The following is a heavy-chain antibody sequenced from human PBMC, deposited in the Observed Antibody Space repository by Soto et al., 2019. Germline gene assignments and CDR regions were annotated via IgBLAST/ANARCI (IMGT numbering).Heavy chain of an antibody. CDR2: ISGNGGST. J-gene: IGHJ4*02. V-gene: IGHV3-64*01. Sequence: LRLSCAASGFTFSRYGMHWVRQAPGKGLEYVSGISGNGGSTYYANSVKGRFTISRDNSKNTLYLQMGSLRAEDMAVYYCANVRQAYGAYDYWGQGTLVTVSS. CDR1: GFTFSRYG. CDR3: ANVRQAYGAYDY. D-gene: IGHD4-17*01.